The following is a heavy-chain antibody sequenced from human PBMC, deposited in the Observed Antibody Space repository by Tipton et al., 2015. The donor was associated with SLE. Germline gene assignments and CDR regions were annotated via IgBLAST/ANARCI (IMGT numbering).Heavy chain of an antibody. CDR3: ARVVVPYYYYYYGMDV. J-gene: IGHJ6*02. Sequence: SLRLSCAASGFSFSDHAMHWVRQAPGKGLEWVANIKQDGSEKYYVDSVKGRFTISRDNAKNSLYLQMNSLRAEDTAVYYCARVVVPYYYYYYGMDVWGQGTTVTVSS. D-gene: IGHD2-15*01. CDR2: IKQDGSEK. V-gene: IGHV3-7*05. CDR1: GFSFSDHA.